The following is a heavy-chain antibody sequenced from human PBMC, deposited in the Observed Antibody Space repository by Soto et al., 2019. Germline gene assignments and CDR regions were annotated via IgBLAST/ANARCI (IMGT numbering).Heavy chain of an antibody. Sequence: PGGSLRLSCAAAGFTFSSFWMSWVRQAPGKGLEWVANIKQDGSEKYYVDSVKGRFTISRDNAKNSPYLQMNSLRAEDTAVYYCAREPDYGDFHYYGMDVWGQGTTVTVS. D-gene: IGHD4-17*01. CDR2: IKQDGSEK. CDR1: GFTFSSFW. V-gene: IGHV3-7*01. J-gene: IGHJ6*02. CDR3: AREPDYGDFHYYGMDV.